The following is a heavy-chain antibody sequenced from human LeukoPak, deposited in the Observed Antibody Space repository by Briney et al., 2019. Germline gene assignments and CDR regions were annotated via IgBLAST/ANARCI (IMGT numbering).Heavy chain of an antibody. V-gene: IGHV4-59*12. D-gene: IGHD1-26*01. Sequence: KPSGTLSLTCTVSGGSISSYYWSWIRQPPGKGLEWIGYIYYSGSTNYNPSLKSRVTISVDTSKNQFSLKLSSVTAADTAVYYCARDGEPEAFDIWGQGTMVTVSS. CDR3: ARDGEPEAFDI. CDR2: IYYSGST. J-gene: IGHJ3*02. CDR1: GGSISSYY.